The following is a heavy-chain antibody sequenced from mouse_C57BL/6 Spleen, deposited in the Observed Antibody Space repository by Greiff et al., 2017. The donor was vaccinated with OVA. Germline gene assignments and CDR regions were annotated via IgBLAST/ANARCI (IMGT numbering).Heavy chain of an antibody. CDR2: IDPSDSYT. Sequence: QVQLQQPGAELVRPGTSVKLSCKASGYTFTSYWMHWVKQRPGQGLEWIGVIDPSDSYTNYNQKFKGKATLTVDTSSSTAYMQLSSLTSEDSAVYDCARDGESSGYGFAYWGQGTLVTVSA. CDR1: GYTFTSYW. D-gene: IGHD3-2*02. J-gene: IGHJ3*01. CDR3: ARDGESSGYGFAY. V-gene: IGHV1-59*01.